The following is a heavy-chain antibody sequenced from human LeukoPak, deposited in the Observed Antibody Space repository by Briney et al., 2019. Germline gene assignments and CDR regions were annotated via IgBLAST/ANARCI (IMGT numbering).Heavy chain of an antibody. V-gene: IGHV1-18*01. D-gene: IGHD4-17*01. Sequence: GASVKVSCKASGYTFTSYGISWVRQAPGQGLEWMGWISAYNGNTNYAQKLQGRVTMTTDTSTSTAYMELRSLRSDDTAVYYCARVSRRARDRAYGDYYFDYWGQGTLVTVSS. J-gene: IGHJ4*02. CDR3: ARVSRRARDRAYGDYYFDY. CDR1: GYTFTSYG. CDR2: ISAYNGNT.